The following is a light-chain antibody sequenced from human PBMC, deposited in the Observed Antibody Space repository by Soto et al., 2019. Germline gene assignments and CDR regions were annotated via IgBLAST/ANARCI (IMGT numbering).Light chain of an antibody. V-gene: IGKV1-5*03. CDR3: QHYNSYSEA. CDR1: QTISSW. Sequence: DMQMTQSPSTLSGSVGDRVTITCRASQTISSWLAWYQQKPGKAPKLLIYKASTLKSGVPSRFSGSESGTEFTLTISSLQPDDFATYYCQHYNSYSEAFGQGTKVDIK. J-gene: IGKJ1*01. CDR2: KAS.